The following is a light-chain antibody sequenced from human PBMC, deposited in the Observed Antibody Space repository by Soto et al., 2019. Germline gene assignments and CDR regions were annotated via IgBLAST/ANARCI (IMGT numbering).Light chain of an antibody. J-gene: IGKJ1*01. V-gene: IGKV1-27*01. CDR1: QDISDH. Sequence: DFQMTQSPSSLSASVGDRVTITCRASQDISDHLAWYQQKPWKVPNLLIYAASTLQSGVPSRFSGGGSGTDFTLTISSLQPEDVATYYCQKYNTSPRTFGQGTKVEL. CDR3: QKYNTSPRT. CDR2: AAS.